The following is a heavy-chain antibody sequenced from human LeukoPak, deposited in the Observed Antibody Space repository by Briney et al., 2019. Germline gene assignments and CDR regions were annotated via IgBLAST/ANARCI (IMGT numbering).Heavy chain of an antibody. J-gene: IGHJ3*02. CDR2: INHSGST. D-gene: IGHD5-18*01. CDR3: ARGSLAPPRIQLWLRHAFDI. V-gene: IGHV4-34*01. Sequence: GSLRLSCAASGFTFSTYAMSWVRQPPGKGLEWIGEINHSGSTNYNPSLKSRVTISVDTSKNQFSLKLSSVTAADTAVYYCARGSLAPPRIQLWLRHAFDIWGQGTMVTVSS. CDR1: GFTFSTYA.